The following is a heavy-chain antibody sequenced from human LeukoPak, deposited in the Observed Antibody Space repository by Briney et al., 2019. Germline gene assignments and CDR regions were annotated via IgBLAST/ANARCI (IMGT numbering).Heavy chain of an antibody. CDR3: AGSYYDILTGYSPLYY. D-gene: IGHD3-9*01. CDR1: GGSISSYY. V-gene: IGHV4-59*08. CDR2: IYYSGST. J-gene: IGHJ4*02. Sequence: SETLSLTCTVSGGSISSYYWSWIRQPPGKGLEWIGYIYYSGSTNYNPSLKSRVTISVDTSKNQFSLKLSSVTAADTAVYYCAGSYYDILTGYSPLYYWGQGTLVTVSS.